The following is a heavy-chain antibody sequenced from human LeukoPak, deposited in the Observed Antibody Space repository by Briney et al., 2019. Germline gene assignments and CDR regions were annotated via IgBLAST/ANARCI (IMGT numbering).Heavy chain of an antibody. J-gene: IGHJ4*02. D-gene: IGHD3-22*01. V-gene: IGHV5-51*01. CDR1: GYSITSYW. CDR3: ARRGYYDSSEEPGDH. CDR2: IYPGDSDT. Sequence: GESLKISCKGSGYSITSYWIGWVRQMPGKGLEWMGIIYPGDSDTRYSPSFQGQVTISADKSISTAYLQWSSLKASDTAMYYCARRGYYDSSEEPGDHWGQGTLVTVSS.